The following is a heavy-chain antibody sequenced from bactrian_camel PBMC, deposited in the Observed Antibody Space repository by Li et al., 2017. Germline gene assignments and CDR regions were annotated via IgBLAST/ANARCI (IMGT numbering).Heavy chain of an antibody. CDR1: GYSGDSSKC. D-gene: IGHD6*01. CDR2: MTEGRSS. V-gene: IGHV3S53*01. Sequence: VQLVESGGGLVQPGESLSLSCAASGYSGDSSKCMAWFRQEAGKEREAVASMTEGRSSFVADSVKGRFTISQDYAKKTVYLQMSSLKPEDTAMYYCAAGRAEGRWCPVEATFSELFPYRGQGTQVTVS. CDR3: AAGRAEGRWCPVEATFSELFPY. J-gene: IGHJ4*01.